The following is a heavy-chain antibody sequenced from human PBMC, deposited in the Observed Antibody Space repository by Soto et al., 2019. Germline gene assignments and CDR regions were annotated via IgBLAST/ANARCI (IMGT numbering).Heavy chain of an antibody. V-gene: IGHV3-23*01. J-gene: IGHJ5*02. D-gene: IGHD3-9*01. CDR2: ISGSGGST. CDR3: AKDSDYDILTGYFPSGWFDP. Sequence: TGGSLRLSCAASGFTFSSYARSWVRQAPGKGLEWVSAISGSGGSTYYADSVKGRFTISRDNSKNTLYLQMNSLRAEDTAVYFCAKDSDYDILTGYFPSGWFDPWGQGTLLTVSS. CDR1: GFTFSSYA.